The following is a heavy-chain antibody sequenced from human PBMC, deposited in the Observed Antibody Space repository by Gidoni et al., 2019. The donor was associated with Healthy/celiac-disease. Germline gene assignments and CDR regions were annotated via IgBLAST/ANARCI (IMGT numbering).Heavy chain of an antibody. D-gene: IGHD2-2*02. J-gene: IGHJ4*02. V-gene: IGHV3-11*01. CDR2: ISSSGSTI. Sequence: QVQLVESGGGLVKPGGSLRLSCADSGFTYSDYYMSWIRQAPGKGLEWVSYISSSGSTIYYADSVKGRFTISRDNAKNSLYLQMNSLRAEDTAVYYCARAGPQLVVVPAAIGYWGQGTLVTVSS. CDR1: GFTYSDYY. CDR3: ARAGPQLVVVPAAIGY.